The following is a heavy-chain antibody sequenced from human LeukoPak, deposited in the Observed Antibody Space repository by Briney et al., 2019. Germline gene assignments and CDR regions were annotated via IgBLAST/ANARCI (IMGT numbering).Heavy chain of an antibody. J-gene: IGHJ3*01. CDR2: IGSSGTTI. Sequence: PGGSLRLSCAASGFTFSDHYMTWIRQAPGKGLEWVSYIGSSGTTIYYADSVKGRFTISRDNANNSLYLEMSSLRADDSAVYYCARADSTDGFDLWGQGTMVTVS. V-gene: IGHV3-11*04. D-gene: IGHD2-15*01. CDR1: GFTFSDHY. CDR3: ARADSTDGFDL.